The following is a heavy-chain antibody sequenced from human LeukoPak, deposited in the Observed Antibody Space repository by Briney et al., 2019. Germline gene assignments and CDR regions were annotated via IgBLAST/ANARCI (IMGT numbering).Heavy chain of an antibody. CDR1: GFTFSSYA. J-gene: IGHJ6*02. Sequence: HSGRSLRLSCAASGFTFSSYAMHWVRQAPGKGLEWVAVISYDGSNKYYADSVKGRFTISRDNSKNTLYLQMNSLRAEDTAVYYCARGGGLDVWGQGATVTVSS. CDR3: ARGGGLDV. D-gene: IGHD3-16*01. V-gene: IGHV3-30-3*01. CDR2: ISYDGSNK.